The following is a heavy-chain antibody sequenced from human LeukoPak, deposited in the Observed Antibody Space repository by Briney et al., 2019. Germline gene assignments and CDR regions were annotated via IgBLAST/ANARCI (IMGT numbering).Heavy chain of an antibody. CDR3: ARAVVVTASDY. CDR2: ISGDAYNM. CDR1: GFTFSDYW. D-gene: IGHD2-21*02. V-gene: IGHV3-74*01. J-gene: IGHJ4*02. Sequence: GGSLRLSCAASGFTFSDYWIHWVRQAPGKGLVWVSRISGDAYNMSYADSVRGRFTISRDNAKNTVFLQMNSLRDEDTAVYYCARAVVVTASDYWGQGTLVTVSS.